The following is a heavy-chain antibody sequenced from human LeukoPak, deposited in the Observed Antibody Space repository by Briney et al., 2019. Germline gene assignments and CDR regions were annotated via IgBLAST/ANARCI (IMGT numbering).Heavy chain of an antibody. J-gene: IGHJ6*04. CDR1: GGSVSGGSYY. D-gene: IGHD6-13*01. V-gene: IGHV4-61*01. CDR3: ARATKVSSSSWYPGLNYGMDV. Sequence: SETLSLTCTVSGGSVSGGSYYWSWIRQPPGKGLEWIGYIYYGGSTNYNPSLKSRVTISVDTSKNQFSLKLSSVTAADTAVYYCARATKVSSSSWYPGLNYGMDVWGKGTTVTVSS. CDR2: IYYGGST.